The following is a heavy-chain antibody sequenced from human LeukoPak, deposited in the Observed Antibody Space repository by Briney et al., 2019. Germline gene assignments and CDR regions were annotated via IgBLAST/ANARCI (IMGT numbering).Heavy chain of an antibody. CDR2: IYYSGST. D-gene: IGHD1-7*01. J-gene: IGHJ4*02. CDR3: ARLRVDSYNWNSQYYFDY. V-gene: IGHV4-30-4*01. CDR1: GGSISSGDYY. Sequence: PSETLSLTCTVSGGSISSGDYYWSWIRQPPGKGLEWIGYIYYSGSTYYNPSLKSRVTISVDTSKNQFSQKLSSVTAADTAVYYCARLRVDSYNWNSQYYFDYWGQGTLVTVSS.